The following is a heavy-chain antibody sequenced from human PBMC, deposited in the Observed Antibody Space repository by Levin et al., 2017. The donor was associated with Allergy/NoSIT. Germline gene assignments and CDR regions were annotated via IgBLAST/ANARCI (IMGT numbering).Heavy chain of an antibody. CDR1: GGTFSSYA. CDR3: ARVSDFWRGPNIVDP. D-gene: IGHD3-3*01. J-gene: IGHJ5*02. CDR2: IIHIFGTA. Sequence: SVKVSCKASGGTFSSYAISWVRQAPGQGLEWMGGIIHIFGTANYAHMFQGRVTITADESTSTVYMELSSLRSEDTAVYYCARVSDFWRGPNIVDPWGQGTLVTVSS. V-gene: IGHV1-69*13.